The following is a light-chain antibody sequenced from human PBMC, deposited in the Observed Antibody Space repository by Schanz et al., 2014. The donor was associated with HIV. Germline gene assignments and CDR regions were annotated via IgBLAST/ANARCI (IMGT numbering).Light chain of an antibody. CDR2: GAS. CDR1: QSVSGNF. CDR3: QQYGTSPIT. J-gene: IGKJ5*01. Sequence: EIVLTQSPGILSLSPGERATLSCGASQSVSGNFLAWYQQKAGQAPRLLIFGASNRATGIPDRFSGTGSGTHFTLTISTLVPEDFAVYYCQQYGTSPITFGQGTRLEIK. V-gene: IGKV3-20*01.